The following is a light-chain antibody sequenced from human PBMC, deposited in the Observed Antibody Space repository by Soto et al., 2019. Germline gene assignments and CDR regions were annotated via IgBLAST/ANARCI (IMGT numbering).Light chain of an antibody. V-gene: IGKV1-27*01. CDR3: QQSKSAPQT. CDR2: AAS. Sequence: DIQMTQSPSSLSGSVGDKITMTCRASQGIGNSLAWYQQKPGKVPKLLIYAASILQSGVPPRFNGRGSGTDFTLTILSLRPEDAATSYCQQSKSAPQTFGQGTKVEI. J-gene: IGKJ1*01. CDR1: QGIGNS.